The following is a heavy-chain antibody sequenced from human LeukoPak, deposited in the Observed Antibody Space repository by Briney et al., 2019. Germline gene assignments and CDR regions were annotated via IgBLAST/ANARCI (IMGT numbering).Heavy chain of an antibody. CDR3: ARAPFSSSWYYFDY. J-gene: IGHJ4*02. CDR1: VFIFINYA. V-gene: IGHV3-23*01. Sequence: GWSLRLSFPSSVFIFINYAMSELRQAPARGGHWVAAIHGSGASTYYPRSVKGRFTISRDNSKSTMYLQMNRLRAEDTAVYYCARAPFSSSWYYFDYWGQGTLVTVSS. D-gene: IGHD6-13*01. CDR2: IHGSGAST.